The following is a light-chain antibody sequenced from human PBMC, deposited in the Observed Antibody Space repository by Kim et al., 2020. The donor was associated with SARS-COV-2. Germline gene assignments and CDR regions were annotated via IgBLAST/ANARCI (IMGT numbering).Light chain of an antibody. Sequence: DIQMAQSPSSLSASVGDRVTITCRASQDIKNYLAWYRQKPGKVPEVLIYAASILQSGVPSRISGSGSGTYFTLTINSLQPEDVATYYCQKYNSAPWTFGQGTKVEIK. CDR2: AAS. V-gene: IGKV1-27*01. CDR3: QKYNSAPWT. CDR1: QDIKNY. J-gene: IGKJ1*01.